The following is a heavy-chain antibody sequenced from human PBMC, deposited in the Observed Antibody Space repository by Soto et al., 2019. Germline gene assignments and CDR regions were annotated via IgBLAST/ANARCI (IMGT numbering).Heavy chain of an antibody. CDR1: GYSFSTYA. Sequence: QVHLVQSGAEVKKPGASVKVSCKASGYSFSTYAMNWVRQAPGQGLEWMGWIHGDNGNTKYSQKFQGRVTITSDTSASTFTPYMELTSLRSEDTGVYYCARRPVRPHLPPELYMEVWGEGTTVTVAS. V-gene: IGHV1-3*01. CDR3: ARRPVRPHLPPELYMEV. CDR2: IHGDNGNT. D-gene: IGHD3-10*01. J-gene: IGHJ6*03.